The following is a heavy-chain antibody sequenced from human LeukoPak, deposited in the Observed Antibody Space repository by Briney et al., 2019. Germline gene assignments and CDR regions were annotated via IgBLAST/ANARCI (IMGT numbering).Heavy chain of an antibody. V-gene: IGHV1-69*04. CDR1: GGTFSSYA. D-gene: IGHD6-13*01. CDR2: IIPILGIA. CDR3: ARGGAAAGTFWFDP. J-gene: IGHJ5*02. Sequence: SVKVSCKASGGTFSSYAISWVRQTPGQGLEWMGRIIPILGIANYAQKFQGRVTITADKSTSTAYMELSSLRSGDTAVYYCARGGAAAGTFWFDPWGQGTLVTVSS.